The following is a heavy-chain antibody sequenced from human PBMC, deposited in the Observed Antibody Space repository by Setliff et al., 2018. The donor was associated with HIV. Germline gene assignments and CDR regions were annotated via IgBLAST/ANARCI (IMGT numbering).Heavy chain of an antibody. V-gene: IGHV1-69*13. CDR1: GYTFTSYG. D-gene: IGHD1-1*01. J-gene: IGHJ5*02. CDR2: IIPIFGTA. Sequence: ASVKVSCKASGYTFTSYGISWVRQAPGQGLEWMGGIIPIFGTANYAQKFQDRVTITADESTSTAYMELSSLRFEDTAVYYCARAKATRQARPTNCFDPWGQGTLVTVSS. CDR3: ARAKATRQARPTNCFDP.